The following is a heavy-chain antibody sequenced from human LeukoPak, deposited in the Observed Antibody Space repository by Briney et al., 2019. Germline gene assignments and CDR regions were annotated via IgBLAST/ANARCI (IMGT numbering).Heavy chain of an antibody. D-gene: IGHD5-18*01. CDR3: ARDGRRGYSYGFFDY. J-gene: IGHJ4*02. CDR2: ISSSSSSYI. Sequence: GGSLRLSCAASGFTFSSYSMNWVRQAPGKGLEWVSSISSSSSSYIYYADSVKGRFTISRDNAKNSLYLQMNSLRAEDTAVYYCARDGRRGYSYGFFDYWGQGTLVTVSS. CDR1: GFTFSSYS. V-gene: IGHV3-21*01.